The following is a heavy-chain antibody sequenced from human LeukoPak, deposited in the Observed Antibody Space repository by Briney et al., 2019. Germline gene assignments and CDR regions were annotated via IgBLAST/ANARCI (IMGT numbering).Heavy chain of an antibody. V-gene: IGHV3-30*18. Sequence: GGSLRLSCAGSRFIFSTYGMHWVRQAPGNGLEWVAAISYDGTNKYYADSVKGRFTISRDNSKNTLYLQMNSLRAEDTAMYYCAKAYYYGSGPYGMDVWGQGTTVTVSS. J-gene: IGHJ6*02. CDR2: ISYDGTNK. CDR1: RFIFSTYG. D-gene: IGHD3-10*01. CDR3: AKAYYYGSGPYGMDV.